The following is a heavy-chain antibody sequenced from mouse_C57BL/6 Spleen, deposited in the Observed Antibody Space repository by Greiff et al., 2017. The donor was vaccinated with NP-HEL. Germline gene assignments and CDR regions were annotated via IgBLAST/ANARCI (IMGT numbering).Heavy chain of an antibody. J-gene: IGHJ1*03. Sequence: DVKLVESGGGLVKPGGSLKLSCAASGFTFSDYGMHWVRQAPEKGLEWVAYISSGSSTIYYADTVKGRFTISRDNAKNTLFLQMTSLRSEDTAMYYCAREVYWYFDVWGTGTTVTVSS. V-gene: IGHV5-17*01. CDR3: AREVYWYFDV. CDR1: GFTFSDYG. CDR2: ISSGSSTI.